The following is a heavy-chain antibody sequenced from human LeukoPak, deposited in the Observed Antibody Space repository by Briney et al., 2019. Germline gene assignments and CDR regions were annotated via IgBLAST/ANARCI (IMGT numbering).Heavy chain of an antibody. D-gene: IGHD5-18*01. CDR3: ARSGYSYGWLDY. CDR1: GYTFTSYA. J-gene: IGHJ4*02. V-gene: IGHV1-3*01. Sequence: ASVKVSCKASGYTFTSYAMHWVRQAPGQRLEWMGWINAGNGNTKYSQKFQGRVTMTRDTSTSTVYMELSSLRSEDTAVYYCARSGYSYGWLDYWGQGTLVTVSS. CDR2: INAGNGNT.